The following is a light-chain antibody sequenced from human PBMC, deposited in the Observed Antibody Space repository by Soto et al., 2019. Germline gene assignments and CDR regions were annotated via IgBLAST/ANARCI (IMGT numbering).Light chain of an antibody. CDR3: QSYDSSLSGVL. Sequence: QSVLTQPPSVSGAPGQRVTISCTGSFSNIGAGYDVHWYQQLPGTAPKLIIYGNSNRPAGVPYRFSGSKSETSHSLAHTGHQEEDEAADYCQSYDSSLSGVLFVGGTNLTV. CDR1: FSNIGAGYD. V-gene: IGLV1-40*01. J-gene: IGLJ2*01. CDR2: GNS.